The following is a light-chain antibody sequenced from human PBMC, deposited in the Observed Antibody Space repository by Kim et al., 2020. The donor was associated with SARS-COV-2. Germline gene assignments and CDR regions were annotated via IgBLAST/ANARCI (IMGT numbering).Light chain of an antibody. CDR1: SSNIGSNY. Sequence: QSVLTQPTSASGTPGQRVTISCSGSSSNIGSNYVYWYQQLPGAAPKLLISRNNQRPSGVPDRFSGSKSGTSASLAISGLRSEDEADYYCAAWDDSLSVPYVFGTGTKVTVL. V-gene: IGLV1-47*01. CDR3: AAWDDSLSVPYV. CDR2: RNN. J-gene: IGLJ1*01.